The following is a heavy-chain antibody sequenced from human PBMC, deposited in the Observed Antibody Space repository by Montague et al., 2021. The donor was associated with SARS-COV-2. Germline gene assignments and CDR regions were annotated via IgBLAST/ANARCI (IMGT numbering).Heavy chain of an antibody. CDR2: INYSGST. CDR3: ASSWLYYYYMDV. V-gene: IGHV4-39*01. D-gene: IGHD6-13*01. Sequence: SETLSLTCTVSGGSISSSRYYWGWIRQPPGKGLEWIGSINYSGSTYYNPSLESRVTISVDTSKNQFSLKLSSVTAADTAVYYCASSWLYYYYMDVWGKGTTVTVSS. J-gene: IGHJ6*03. CDR1: GGSISSSRYY.